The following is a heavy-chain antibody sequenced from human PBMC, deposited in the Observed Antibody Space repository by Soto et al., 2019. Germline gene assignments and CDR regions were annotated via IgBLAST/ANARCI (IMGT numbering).Heavy chain of an antibody. J-gene: IGHJ4*02. CDR2: TYYRSKWYS. CDR3: GRYSSGWYIDY. Sequence: RQSPSRGLEWLGRTYYRSKWYSDYAVSVKSRITINPDTSKNQFSLQLNSVTPEDTAVYYCGRYSSGWYIDYWGQGTLVTVS. V-gene: IGHV6-1*01. D-gene: IGHD6-19*01.